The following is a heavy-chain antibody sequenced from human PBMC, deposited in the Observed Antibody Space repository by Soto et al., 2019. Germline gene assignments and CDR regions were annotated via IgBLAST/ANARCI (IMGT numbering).Heavy chain of an antibody. V-gene: IGHV4-59*01. D-gene: IGHD3-9*01. J-gene: IGHJ6*02. CDR2: IYYSGST. CDR3: ARDILTGRMGMDV. Sequence: QVQLQESGPGLVKPSETLSLTCTVSGGFIISDYWIWIGQPPGQGLEWIGYIYYSGSTNYNPSLRSRVTISLDTSKKQFSLKLSSVSAADTAVYYCARDILTGRMGMDVWGQGTTVTVSS. CDR1: GGFIISDY.